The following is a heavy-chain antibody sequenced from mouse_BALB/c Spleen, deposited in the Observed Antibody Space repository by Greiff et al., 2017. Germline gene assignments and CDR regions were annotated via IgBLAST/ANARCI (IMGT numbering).Heavy chain of an antibody. V-gene: IGHV1-7*01. J-gene: IGHJ2*01. CDR3: ASPYRGYFDY. CDR1: GYTFTSYW. Sequence: VQLQQSGAELAKPGASVKMSCKASGYTFTSYWMHWVKQRPGQGLEWIGYINPSTGYTEYNQKFKDKATLTADKSSSTAYMQLSSLTSEDSAVYYCASPYRGYFDYWGQGTTLTVSS. D-gene: IGHD2-14*01. CDR2: INPSTGYT.